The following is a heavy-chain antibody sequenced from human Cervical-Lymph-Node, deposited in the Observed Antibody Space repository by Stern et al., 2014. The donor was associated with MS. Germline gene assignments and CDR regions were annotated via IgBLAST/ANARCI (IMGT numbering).Heavy chain of an antibody. CDR1: GFSLSTTTMC. V-gene: IGHV2-70*04. CDR2: IDWDDDK. Sequence: QITLKESGPALVKPTQTLTLTCTFSGFSLSTTTMCVSWIRQPPGKALEWLARIDWDDDKSYSTSLRTRLTISKDTSKNQVVLTMGNMDPVDTATYYCARSITVSGPYDSWGQGTLVTVSS. D-gene: IGHD6-19*01. J-gene: IGHJ4*02. CDR3: ARSITVSGPYDS.